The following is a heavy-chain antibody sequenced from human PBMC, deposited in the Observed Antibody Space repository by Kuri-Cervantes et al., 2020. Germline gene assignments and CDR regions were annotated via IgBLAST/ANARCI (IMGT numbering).Heavy chain of an antibody. CDR2: IYYSGST. D-gene: IGHD3-16*02. Sequence: SETLSLTCTVSGGSISSSSYYWGWIRQPPGKGLEWIGSIYYSGSTYYNPSLKSRVTISVDTSKNQFSLKLSSVTAADTAVYYCARASSFGGVIADAFDIWGQGTMVTVSS. CDR1: GGSISSSSYY. J-gene: IGHJ3*02. CDR3: ARASSFGGVIADAFDI. V-gene: IGHV4-39*07.